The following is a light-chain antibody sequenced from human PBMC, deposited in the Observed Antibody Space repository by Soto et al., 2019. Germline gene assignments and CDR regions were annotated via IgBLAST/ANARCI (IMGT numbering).Light chain of an antibody. CDR1: QDIRSD. V-gene: IGKV1-17*01. Sequence: DIQMTQSPSSLSASVGDRVTITCRASQDIRSDLGWFQQKPGKAPKRLMYAASTLESGVPSRFSGSRSGTEFTLTISSQQPEDFATYHCLQHNSYPFTFGPGTKVDIK. CDR3: LQHNSYPFT. J-gene: IGKJ3*01. CDR2: AAS.